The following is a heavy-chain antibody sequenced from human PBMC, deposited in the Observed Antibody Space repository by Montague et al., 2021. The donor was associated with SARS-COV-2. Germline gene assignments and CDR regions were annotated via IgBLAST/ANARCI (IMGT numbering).Heavy chain of an antibody. CDR3: ARSSILGAHRFDY. CDR2: IYHSGNT. Sequence: SETLSLTCAASGGSISSSNWWSWVRQPPGKGLEWIGEIYHSGNTNYNPSLQSRFTISVDKSKNQFSPRLSSVTAADTAVYYCARSSILGAHRFDYWGQGTLVTVSS. V-gene: IGHV4-4*02. CDR1: GGSISSSNW. J-gene: IGHJ4*02. D-gene: IGHD3-16*01.